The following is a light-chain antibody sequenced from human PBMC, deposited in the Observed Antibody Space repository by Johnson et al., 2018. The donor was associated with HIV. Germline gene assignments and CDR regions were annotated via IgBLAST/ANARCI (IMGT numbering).Light chain of an antibody. CDR1: SSNIGNNY. V-gene: IGLV1-51*02. CDR3: GTWDSSLSAGV. J-gene: IGLJ1*01. Sequence: QSVLTQPPSVSAAPGQKVTISCSGSSSNIGNNYVSWFQQLPGTAPKLLIRENDKRPSGIPDRFSGSKSGTSATLGITGLQTGDEADYYCGTWDSSLSAGVFGTGTKVTVL. CDR2: END.